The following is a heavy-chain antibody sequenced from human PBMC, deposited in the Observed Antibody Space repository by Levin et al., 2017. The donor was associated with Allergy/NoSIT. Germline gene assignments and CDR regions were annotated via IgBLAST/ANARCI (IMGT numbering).Heavy chain of an antibody. CDR1: GFTFSSYA. CDR3: AKGIVVVPAAIHSSYYYYYGMDV. Sequence: GGSLRLSCAASGFTFSSYAMSWVRQAPGKGLEWVSAISGSGGSTYYADSVKGRFTISRDNSKNTLYLQMNSLRAEDTAVYYCAKGIVVVPAAIHSSYYYYYGMDVWGQGTTVTVSS. CDR2: ISGSGGST. J-gene: IGHJ6*02. V-gene: IGHV3-23*01. D-gene: IGHD2-2*01.